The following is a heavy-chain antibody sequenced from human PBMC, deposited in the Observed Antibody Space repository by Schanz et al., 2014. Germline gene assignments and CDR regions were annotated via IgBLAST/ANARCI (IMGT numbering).Heavy chain of an antibody. J-gene: IGHJ4*02. Sequence: EVQLAESGGDLVQPGASLRLSCAASGFTFSTYYMNWVRQAPGKGLEWVASISSSSSYISYADSVKGRFTISRDNSKNTENLQMNSLRAEDTAVYYCAKEKEEVAADGSFFDYWGQGTLVTVSS. V-gene: IGHV3-21*01. D-gene: IGHD6-13*01. CDR2: ISSSSSYI. CDR3: AKEKEEVAADGSFFDY. CDR1: GFTFSTYY.